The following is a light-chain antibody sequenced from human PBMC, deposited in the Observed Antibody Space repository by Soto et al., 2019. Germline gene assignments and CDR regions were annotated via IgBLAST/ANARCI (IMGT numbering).Light chain of an antibody. CDR1: QSVSSN. J-gene: IGKJ5*01. CDR2: GAS. Sequence: EIVMTQSQATLSVSPGERATLSCRASQSVSSNLAWYQQKPGQAPRLLIYGASTRATGIPARFSGSGSGAEFTLTISSLQSEDFAVYYSKQYNNWPPITFGQGTRLEIK. V-gene: IGKV3-15*01. CDR3: KQYNNWPPIT.